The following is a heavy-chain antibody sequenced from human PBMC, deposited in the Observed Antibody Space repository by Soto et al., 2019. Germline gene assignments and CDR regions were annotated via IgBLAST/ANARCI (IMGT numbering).Heavy chain of an antibody. V-gene: IGHV3-23*01. CDR2: ISGSGYST. J-gene: IGHJ3*02. CDR3: AKVGGYSYGYELNDAFDI. CDR1: GFTFTSYA. Sequence: GGSLRLSCAASGFTFTSYAMSWVRQAPGKGLEWFSGISGSGYSTYYADSVKGRFTISRDNSKNTLSLQMNSLGAEDTAVYYCAKVGGYSYGYELNDAFDIWGQGTMVTVSS. D-gene: IGHD5-18*01.